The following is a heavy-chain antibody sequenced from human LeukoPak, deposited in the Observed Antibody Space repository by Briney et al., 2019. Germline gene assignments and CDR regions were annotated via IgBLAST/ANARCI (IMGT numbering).Heavy chain of an antibody. CDR2: INPNSGGT. Sequence: AASVKVSCKASGYTFTGYYMHWVRQAPGQGLEWMGWINPNSGGTNYAQKFQGRVPMTRDTSISTAYMELSRLRSDDTAVYYCARDEESRRDAFDIWGQGTMVTVSS. CDR3: ARDEESRRDAFDI. CDR1: GYTFTGYY. V-gene: IGHV1-2*02. J-gene: IGHJ3*02.